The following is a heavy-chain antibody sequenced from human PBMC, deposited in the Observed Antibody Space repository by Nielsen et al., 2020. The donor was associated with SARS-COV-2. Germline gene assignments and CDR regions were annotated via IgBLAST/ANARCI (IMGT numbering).Heavy chain of an antibody. CDR3: ARGSDYAYYYYGMDV. D-gene: IGHD4-17*01. V-gene: IGHV3-7*03. CDR1: GFTFSSDW. CDR2: IKQDGSEK. J-gene: IGHJ6*02. Sequence: GESLKISCAASGFTFSSDWMSWVRQAPGKGLEWVANIKQDGSEKYYVDSVKGRFTISRDNAKNSLYLQMNSLRAEDTALYHCARGSDYAYYYYGMDVWGQGTTVTVSS.